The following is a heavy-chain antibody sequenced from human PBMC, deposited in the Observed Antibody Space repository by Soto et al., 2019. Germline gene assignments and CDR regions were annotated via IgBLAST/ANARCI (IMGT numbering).Heavy chain of an antibody. CDR3: AGKVFWSGLFDY. J-gene: IGHJ4*02. V-gene: IGHV4-4*02. D-gene: IGHD3-3*01. CDR1: SGSISSSNW. CDR2: IYHSGST. Sequence: SETLSLTCAVSSGSISSSNWWSWVRQPPGKGLEWIGEIYHSGSTNYNPSLKSRVTISVDKSKNQFSPKLSSVTAADTAVYYCAGKVFWSGLFDYWGQGTLVTVSS.